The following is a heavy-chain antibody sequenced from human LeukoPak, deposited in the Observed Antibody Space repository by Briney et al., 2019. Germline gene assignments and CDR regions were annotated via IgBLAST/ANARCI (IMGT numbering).Heavy chain of an antibody. Sequence: PSETLSLTCTVSGGSISSYYWSWIRQPPGKGLEWIGYIYYSGSTNYNPSLKSRVTISVDTSKNQFSLKLSSVTAADTAVYYCARLGSVEDAFDIWGQGTMATVSS. J-gene: IGHJ3*02. CDR3: ARLGSVEDAFDI. CDR2: IYYSGST. D-gene: IGHD6-19*01. V-gene: IGHV4-59*08. CDR1: GGSISSYY.